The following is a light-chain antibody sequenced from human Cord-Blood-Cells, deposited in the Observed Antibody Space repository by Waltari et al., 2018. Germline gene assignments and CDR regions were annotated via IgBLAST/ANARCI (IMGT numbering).Light chain of an antibody. CDR2: SNN. Sequence: QSVLTQPPSASGTPGQRVTISCSGSSSNIGSNTVNWYQQLPGTAPKLLFYSNNPRPSGVPDRFSGSKSGPSASLAISGLQSEDEADYYCAAWDDSLNGHVFGTGTKVTVL. V-gene: IGLV1-44*01. CDR3: AAWDDSLNGHV. CDR1: SSNIGSNT. J-gene: IGLJ1*01.